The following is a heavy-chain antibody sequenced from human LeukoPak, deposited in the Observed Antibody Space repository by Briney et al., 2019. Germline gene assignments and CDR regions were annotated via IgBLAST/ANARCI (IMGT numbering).Heavy chain of an antibody. J-gene: IGHJ4*02. CDR1: GFTFSSYG. CDR2: IWYDGSNK. V-gene: IGHV3-33*01. Sequence: GGSLRLSCAASGFTFSSYGMHWVRRAPGKGLEWVAVIWYDGSNKYYADSVKGRFTISRDNSKNTLYLQMNSLRAEDTAVYYCARGPLHCSSTSCRGDYFDYWGQGTLVTVSS. CDR3: ARGPLHCSSTSCRGDYFDY. D-gene: IGHD2-2*01.